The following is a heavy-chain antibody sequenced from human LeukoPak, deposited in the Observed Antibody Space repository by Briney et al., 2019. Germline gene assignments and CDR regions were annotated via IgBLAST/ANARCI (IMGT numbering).Heavy chain of an antibody. D-gene: IGHD2-2*01. CDR2: IIPILGIA. CDR1: GGTFSSYA. V-gene: IGHV1-69*04. Sequence: GSSVKVSCKASGGTFSSYAISWVRQAPGQGLEWMGRIIPILGIANYAQEFQGRVTITADKSTSTAYMELSSLRSEDTAVYYCARDLVVVPAALYDGRYYYYYGMDVWGQGTTVTVSS. CDR3: ARDLVVVPAALYDGRYYYYYGMDV. J-gene: IGHJ6*02.